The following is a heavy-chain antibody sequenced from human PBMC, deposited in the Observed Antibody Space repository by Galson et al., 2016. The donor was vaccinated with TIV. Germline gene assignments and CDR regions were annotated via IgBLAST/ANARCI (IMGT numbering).Heavy chain of an antibody. CDR3: STPPYCGGDCYLYYYYGMDV. V-gene: IGHV3-15*01. J-gene: IGHJ6*02. CDR1: GFIFDNAW. D-gene: IGHD2-21*02. CDR2: IKSNTDGGTT. Sequence: SLRLSCAASGFIFDNAWMSWVRQAPGKGLEWVGRIKSNTDGGTTDYAAPVKGRFTISRDDSRNTVSLQMNGLKTEDTGVYYCSTPPYCGGDCYLYYYYGMDVWGQGTTVTVSS.